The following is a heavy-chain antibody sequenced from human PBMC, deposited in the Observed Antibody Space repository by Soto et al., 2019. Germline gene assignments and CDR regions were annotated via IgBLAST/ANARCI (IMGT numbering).Heavy chain of an antibody. D-gene: IGHD3-3*01. CDR2: ISWSTSSI. CDR1: WFTFDDYA. V-gene: IGHV3-9*01. CDR3: GKASSSNSWSPIDY. J-gene: IGHJ4*02. Sequence: GGSLRLSCVSSWFTFDDYAMHWVRQIPGKGLQWVSGISWSTSSIGYGASLRGRFLISRDNANNSLYLQMNDLRPEDTALYYCGKASSSNSWSPIDYWGQGTMVTVSS.